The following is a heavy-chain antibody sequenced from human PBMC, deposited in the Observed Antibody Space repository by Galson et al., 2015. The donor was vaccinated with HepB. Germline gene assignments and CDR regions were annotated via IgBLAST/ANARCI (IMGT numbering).Heavy chain of an antibody. V-gene: IGHV3-23*01. Sequence: SLRLSCAASGFTFSSYAMSWVRQAPGKGLEWVSAISGSGGSTYYAGSVKGRFTISRDNSKNTLYLQMNSLRAEDTAVYYCAKDLNSGSYGVGAFDIWGQGTMVTVSS. CDR1: GFTFSSYA. CDR3: AKDLNSGSYGVGAFDI. D-gene: IGHD1-26*01. J-gene: IGHJ3*02. CDR2: ISGSGGST.